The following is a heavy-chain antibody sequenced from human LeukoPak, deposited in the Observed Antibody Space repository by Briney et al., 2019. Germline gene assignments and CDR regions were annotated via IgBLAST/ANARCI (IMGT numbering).Heavy chain of an antibody. D-gene: IGHD6-13*01. CDR2: ISWNSGSI. CDR1: GFTFDDYA. J-gene: IGHJ4*02. CDR3: AKDFAAGTVY. Sequence: GGSLRLSCAASGFTFDDYAMHWVRQAPGKGLEWVSGISWNSGSIGYADSVKGRFTISRDNAKNSLYLQMNSLRAEDTAVYYCAKDFAAGTVYWGQGTLVTVSS. V-gene: IGHV3-9*01.